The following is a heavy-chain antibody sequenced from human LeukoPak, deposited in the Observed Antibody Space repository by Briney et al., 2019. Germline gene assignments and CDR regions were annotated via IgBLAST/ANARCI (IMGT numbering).Heavy chain of an antibody. CDR1: GFTFSTSW. Sequence: GGSLRLSCAASGFTFSTSWMTWVRQAPGKGLGWVATIKEDGTKLNYVGSVRGRFTISRDNARNSLFLQMNSLRAEDTAVYFCARDAAYSSFDYWGQGTLVTVSS. J-gene: IGHJ4*02. D-gene: IGHD4-11*01. CDR2: IKEDGTKL. CDR3: ARDAAYSSFDY. V-gene: IGHV3-7*05.